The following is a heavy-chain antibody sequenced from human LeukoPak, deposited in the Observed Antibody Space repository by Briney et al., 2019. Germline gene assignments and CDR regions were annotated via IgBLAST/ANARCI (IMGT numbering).Heavy chain of an antibody. CDR1: GGSISSGGYY. V-gene: IGHV4-31*03. Sequence: NPSETLSLTCTVSGGSISSGGYYWSWIRQHPGKGLEWIGYIYYSGSTYYNPSLKSRVSISLDTSKNQFSLELSSVTAADTAVYYCARGVGEYCSGGSCYPFDYWGQGTLVTVSS. D-gene: IGHD2-15*01. J-gene: IGHJ4*02. CDR3: ARGVGEYCSGGSCYPFDY. CDR2: IYYSGST.